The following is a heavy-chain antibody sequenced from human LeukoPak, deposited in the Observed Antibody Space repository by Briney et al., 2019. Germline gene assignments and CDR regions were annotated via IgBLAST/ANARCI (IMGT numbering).Heavy chain of an antibody. J-gene: IGHJ4*01. V-gene: IGHV4-38-2*01. D-gene: IGHD1-26*01. CDR2: VSRSGTT. CDR3: TRLVPAWEGGGSNY. Sequence: PSETLSLTCVVSGYSIINNYFWGWIRQSPGKGLEWIGTVSRSGTTYYNPSLKSRVIISIDTSENQFSLKLISMTAADTVVYYCTRLVPAWEGGGSNYWGRGTLVTVSS. CDR1: GYSIINNYF.